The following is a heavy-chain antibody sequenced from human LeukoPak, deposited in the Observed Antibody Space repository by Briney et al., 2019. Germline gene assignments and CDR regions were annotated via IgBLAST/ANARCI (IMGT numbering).Heavy chain of an antibody. Sequence: GGSLRLSCAASGFTFSSYIMNWVRQAPGKGLEWVSSISSSSSYIYYADSVKGRFTISRDNAKNSLYLQMNSLRAEDTAVYYCARGRTDTAMALNWFDPWGQGTLVTVSS. CDR1: GFTFSSYI. V-gene: IGHV3-21*01. CDR3: ARGRTDTAMALNWFDP. D-gene: IGHD5-18*01. J-gene: IGHJ5*02. CDR2: ISSSSSYI.